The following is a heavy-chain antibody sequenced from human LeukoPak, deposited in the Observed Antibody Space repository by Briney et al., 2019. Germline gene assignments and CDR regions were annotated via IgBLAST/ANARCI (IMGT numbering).Heavy chain of an antibody. CDR3: ARGDCSSTSCYVGGWFDP. V-gene: IGHV1-3*01. Sequence: ASVKVSCKASGYTFTSYAMHWVRQAPGQRLEWMGWINAGNGNTKYSQKFQGRVTITRDTSASTAYMELSSLRSEDTAVYYCARGDCSSTSCYVGGWFDPWGQGTLVTFSS. J-gene: IGHJ5*02. CDR1: GYTFTSYA. D-gene: IGHD2-2*01. CDR2: INAGNGNT.